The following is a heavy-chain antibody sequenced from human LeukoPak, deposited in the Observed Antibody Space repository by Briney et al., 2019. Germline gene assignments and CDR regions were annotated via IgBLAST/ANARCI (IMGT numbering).Heavy chain of an antibody. D-gene: IGHD3-22*01. J-gene: IGHJ4*02. Sequence: GGSLRPSCAASGFTFSSYAMSWVRQAPGKGLEWVSAISGSGGSTYYADSVKGRFTISRDNSKNTLYLQMNSLRAEDTAVYYCAKVSYYDSSGYSDYWGQGTLVTVSS. CDR3: AKVSYYDSSGYSDY. CDR2: ISGSGGST. V-gene: IGHV3-23*01. CDR1: GFTFSSYA.